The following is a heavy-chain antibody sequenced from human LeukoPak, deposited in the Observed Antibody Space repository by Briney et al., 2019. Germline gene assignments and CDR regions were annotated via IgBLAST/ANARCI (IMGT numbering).Heavy chain of an antibody. CDR3: ARLEGLGRAAAGSDY. Sequence: SQTLSLTCTVSGGSISSGGYYWSWIRQHPGKGLEWIGYIYYSGSTYYNPSLKSRVTISVDTSKNQFSLKLSSVTAADTAVYYCARLEGLGRAAAGSDYWGQGTLVTVSS. J-gene: IGHJ4*02. D-gene: IGHD6-13*01. V-gene: IGHV4-31*03. CDR2: IYYSGST. CDR1: GGSISSGGYY.